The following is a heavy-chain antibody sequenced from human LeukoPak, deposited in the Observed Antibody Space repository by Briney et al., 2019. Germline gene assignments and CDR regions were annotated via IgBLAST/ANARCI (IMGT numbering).Heavy chain of an antibody. CDR2: ISSSSSIT. CDR3: ARDPMADFDY. D-gene: IGHD2-8*01. Sequence: GGSLRLSCAVSGFTFSTYRMNWVRQAPGMGLEWVSYISSSSSITYYADSVKGRFTISRDNAKNSLFLQMNSLRTEDTAVYYCARDPMADFDYWGQGALVTVSS. J-gene: IGHJ4*02. V-gene: IGHV3-48*01. CDR1: GFTFSTYR.